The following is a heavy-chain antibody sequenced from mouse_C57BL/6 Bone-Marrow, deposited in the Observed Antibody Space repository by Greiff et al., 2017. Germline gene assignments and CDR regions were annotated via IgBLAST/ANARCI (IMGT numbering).Heavy chain of an antibody. Sequence: EVQLVESGGGLVKPGGSLKLSCAASGFTFSDYGMHWVRQAPEKGLECVAYISSGSSTIYYADTVKGRFTISRDNAKNTLFRQMTSLRSEDTAMYYCARNYSNYEALTYWGQGTLVTVSA. J-gene: IGHJ3*01. CDR3: ARNYSNYEALTY. V-gene: IGHV5-17*01. CDR2: ISSGSSTI. D-gene: IGHD2-5*01. CDR1: GFTFSDYG.